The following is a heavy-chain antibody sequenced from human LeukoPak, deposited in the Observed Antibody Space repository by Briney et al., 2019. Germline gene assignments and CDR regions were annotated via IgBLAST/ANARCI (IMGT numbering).Heavy chain of an antibody. J-gene: IGHJ4*02. CDR1: GFTFSSYS. V-gene: IGHV3-21*01. CDR2: ISSSSSYI. Sequence: GGSLRLSCAASGFTFSSYSMNWVRQAPGKGLEWVSSISSSSSYIYYAGSVKGRFTISRDNAKNSLYLQMNSLRAEDTAVYYCARVSYSSGDYWGQGTLVTVSS. D-gene: IGHD6-19*01. CDR3: ARVSYSSGDY.